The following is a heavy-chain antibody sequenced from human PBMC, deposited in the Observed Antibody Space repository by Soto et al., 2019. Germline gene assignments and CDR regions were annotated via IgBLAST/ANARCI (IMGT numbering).Heavy chain of an antibody. J-gene: IGHJ6*02. D-gene: IGHD3-3*01. CDR2: ISGSGGST. CDR3: AKELRFLEWLLYYYGMDV. V-gene: IGHV3-23*01. Sequence: GSLRLSCAASGFTFSSYAMSWVRQAPGKGLEWVSAISGSGGSTYYADSVKGRFTISRDNSKNTLYLQMNSLRAEDTAVYYCAKELRFLEWLLYYYGMDVPGQGTTVPVSS. CDR1: GFTFSSYA.